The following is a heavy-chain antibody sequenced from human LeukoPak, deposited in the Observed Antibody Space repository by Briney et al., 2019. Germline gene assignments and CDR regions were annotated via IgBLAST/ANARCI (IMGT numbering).Heavy chain of an antibody. Sequence: PSETLSLTCTVSGGSISSYYWSWIRQPAGKGLEWIGRIYTSGSTNYNPSLKSRVTMSVDTSKNQPSLKLSSVTAADTAVYYCARGIAAAGTFYYYYMDVWGKGTTVTISS. D-gene: IGHD6-13*01. CDR1: GGSISSYY. CDR2: IYTSGST. CDR3: ARGIAAAGTFYYYYMDV. V-gene: IGHV4-4*07. J-gene: IGHJ6*03.